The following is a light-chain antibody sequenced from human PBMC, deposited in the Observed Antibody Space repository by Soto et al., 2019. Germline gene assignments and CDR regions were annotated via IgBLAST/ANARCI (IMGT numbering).Light chain of an antibody. CDR1: QSISSY. J-gene: IGKJ4*01. CDR3: QQYYSYLLT. Sequence: DIQMTQSPSSLSASVGDRVTITCRASQSISSYLNWYQQKPGKAPKFLMYGASSLQSGVPSRFIGSGSGTDFTLTISSLQLEDFATYYCQQYYSYLLTFGGGTKVDIK. CDR2: GAS. V-gene: IGKV1-39*01.